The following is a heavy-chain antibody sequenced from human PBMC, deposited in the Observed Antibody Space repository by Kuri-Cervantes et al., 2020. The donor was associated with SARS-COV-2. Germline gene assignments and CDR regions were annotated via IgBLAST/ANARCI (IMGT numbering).Heavy chain of an antibody. Sequence: GESLKISCAASVFSFGTSAMSWVRQAPGKGLEWVSSISGSGSGTYYADSVKGRFTISRDNSKNTLYLQMNSLRAEDTAVYYCARVFGSSGYYYSGWYFDYWGQGKMVNVSS. V-gene: IGHV3-23*01. D-gene: IGHD3-22*01. J-gene: IGHJ4*03. CDR2: ISGSGSGT. CDR1: VFSFGTSA. CDR3: ARVFGSSGYYYSGWYFDY.